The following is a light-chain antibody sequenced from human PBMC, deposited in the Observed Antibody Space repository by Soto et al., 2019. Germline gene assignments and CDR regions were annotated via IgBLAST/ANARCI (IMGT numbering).Light chain of an antibody. V-gene: IGKV3-15*01. CDR3: QQYNNWPIT. Sequence: EIVMTQSPATLSVFPWERATLSCRASQSVSSNLAWYQQKPGQAPRLLIYGASTRATGIPDRFSGSGSGTEFTLTISSLHSEDFAVYYWQQYNNWPITFGQGTRLES. CDR2: GAS. J-gene: IGKJ5*01. CDR1: QSVSSN.